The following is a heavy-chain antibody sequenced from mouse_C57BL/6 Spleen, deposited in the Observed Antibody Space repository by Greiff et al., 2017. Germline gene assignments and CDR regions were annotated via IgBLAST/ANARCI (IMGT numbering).Heavy chain of an antibody. J-gene: IGHJ3*01. D-gene: IGHD1-1*01. CDR1: GYTFTSYW. V-gene: IGHV1-64*01. Sequence: QVQLKESGAELVKPGASVKLSCKASGYTFTSYWMHWVKQRPGQGLEWIGMIHPNSGSTNYNEKFKSKATLTVDKSSSTAYMQLRSLTSEDSAVYYCARPTSAWFAYWGQGTLVTVSA. CDR3: ARPTSAWFAY. CDR2: IHPNSGST.